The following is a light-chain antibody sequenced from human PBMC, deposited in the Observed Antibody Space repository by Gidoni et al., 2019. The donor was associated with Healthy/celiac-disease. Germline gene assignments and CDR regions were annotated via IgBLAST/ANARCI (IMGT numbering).Light chain of an antibody. CDR3: QQYGSSPTT. Sequence: DIVLSHSPGTLYLSPGEGATLSCRASQSVSSSYLAWSQQKPGQAPRLLIYGASSRATCIPDRFSGSGSGTDFTLTISRLEPEDFAVYYCQQYGSSPTTFGQGTKVEIK. CDR1: QSVSSSY. V-gene: IGKV3-20*01. J-gene: IGKJ1*01. CDR2: GAS.